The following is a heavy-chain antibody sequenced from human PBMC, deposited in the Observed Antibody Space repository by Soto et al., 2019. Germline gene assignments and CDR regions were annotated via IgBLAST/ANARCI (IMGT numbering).Heavy chain of an antibody. Sequence: EVQLVESGGGLVKPGGSLRLSCAASGFTFSSYMMNWVRQAPGKGLEWVSSISSSSNYKYYADSVKGRFTISRDNAKNSLYLQMNSLRAEDTAVYYCARDPSPYDFWSGYSVLGLDYWGQGTLVTVSS. J-gene: IGHJ4*02. CDR3: ARDPSPYDFWSGYSVLGLDY. CDR2: ISSSSNYK. D-gene: IGHD3-3*01. V-gene: IGHV3-21*01. CDR1: GFTFSSYM.